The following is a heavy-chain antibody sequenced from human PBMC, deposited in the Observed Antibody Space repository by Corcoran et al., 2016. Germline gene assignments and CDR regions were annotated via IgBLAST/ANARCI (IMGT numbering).Heavy chain of an antibody. CDR1: GFTFSGYS. D-gene: IGHD6-19*01. CDR2: ISSRSTTI. Sequence: EVQLVESGGGLVQPGGSLRLSCAASGFTFSGYSMNWVRQAPGKGLEWVSYISSRSTTIYYADSVEGRFTISRDNAKNSLYLQMNSLRDEDSAVYYCARDRPQWLGATTFDYWGQGTLVTVSS. CDR3: ARDRPQWLGATTFDY. V-gene: IGHV3-48*02. J-gene: IGHJ4*02.